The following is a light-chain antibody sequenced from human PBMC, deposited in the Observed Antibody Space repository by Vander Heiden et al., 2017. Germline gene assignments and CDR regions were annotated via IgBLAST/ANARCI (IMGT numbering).Light chain of an antibody. J-gene: IGLJ3*02. CDR1: SSHSSYP. CDR3: ETCGNGMEV. Sequence: HRMLTQSPSASASLPAAFKPPGPPSSSHSSYPISWHQQQPENDPGYVMTLNRDGSHRKGDERPDGFSGCSSGAERYLTVSRPQSEDEAEYECETCGNGMEVFGGGTKLT. V-gene: IGLV4-69*01. CDR2: LNRDGSH.